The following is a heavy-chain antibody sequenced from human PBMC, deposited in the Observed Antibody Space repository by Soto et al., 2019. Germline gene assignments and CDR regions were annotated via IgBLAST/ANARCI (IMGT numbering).Heavy chain of an antibody. CDR2: ISSTGSTT. Sequence: QVQLVESGGGLVKPGGSLRLSCAASGFTFSDYYMSWIRQAPGKGLEWVSYISSTGSTTYYADSVRGRFTMSRDNAKRSLYLTGNSLTADDPAVYFCARGGQTYYFDDWGQGTLVTVSS. CDR1: GFTFSDYY. J-gene: IGHJ4*02. CDR3: ARGGQTYYFDD. V-gene: IGHV3-11*01.